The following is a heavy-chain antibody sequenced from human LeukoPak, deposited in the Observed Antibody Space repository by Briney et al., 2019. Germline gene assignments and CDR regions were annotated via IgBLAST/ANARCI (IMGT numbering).Heavy chain of an antibody. Sequence: GGSLRLSCAASGFTFSSYAMHWVRQAPGKGLEWVAVISYDGSNKYYADSVKGRFTISRDNSKNTLYLQMNSLRSDDTAVYYCARVAEMATITEDYWGQGTLVTVSS. V-gene: IGHV3-30-3*01. CDR2: ISYDGSNK. CDR3: ARVAEMATITEDY. D-gene: IGHD5-24*01. CDR1: GFTFSSYA. J-gene: IGHJ4*02.